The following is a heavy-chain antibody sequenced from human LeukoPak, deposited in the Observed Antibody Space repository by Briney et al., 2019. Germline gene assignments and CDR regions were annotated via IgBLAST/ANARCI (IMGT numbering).Heavy chain of an antibody. D-gene: IGHD1-26*01. CDR3: AKNRGAGSHYYYHMNV. CDR2: IYSGGST. J-gene: IGHJ6*03. CDR1: GFTVSSNY. Sequence: PGGSLRLSCAASGFTVSSNYMSWVRQAPGKGLEWVSVIYSGGSTYYADSVKGRFTISRDNSKNTLYLQLNSLRVEDTAVYYCAKNRGAGSHYYYHMNVWGKGTTVTFSS. V-gene: IGHV3-53*01.